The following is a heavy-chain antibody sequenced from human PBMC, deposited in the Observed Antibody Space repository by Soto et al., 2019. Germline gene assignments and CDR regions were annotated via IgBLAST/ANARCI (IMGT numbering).Heavy chain of an antibody. V-gene: IGHV1-69*01. CDR2: ITPIFGSA. D-gene: IGHD3-22*01. Sequence: QVQLVQSGAEMKKPGSSVKVSCKASGGTFSGYAISWVRHAPGQGLEWMGGITPIFGSASYAQKCQGRVTITADESTTTAYMELRSLRYENTAVYYCATLYTGFDTSGYYTETDSFDIWGQGTMVSISS. J-gene: IGHJ3*02. CDR1: GGTFSGYA. CDR3: ATLYTGFDTSGYYTETDSFDI.